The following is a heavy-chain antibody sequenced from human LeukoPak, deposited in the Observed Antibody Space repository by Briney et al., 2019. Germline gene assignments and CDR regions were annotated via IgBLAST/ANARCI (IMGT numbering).Heavy chain of an antibody. CDR3: ARLRGGVLEWYVDS. V-gene: IGHV4-61*09. CDR2: LYTSGST. Sequence: PSETLSLTCTVSGRYIRSGSYYWTWIRQPAGMGLEWIGHLYTSGSTEYNPSLMSRVTIVDDTSRNQFSLNLTSVTAADTAVYYCARLRGGVLEWYVDSWGQGMLVTVFS. D-gene: IGHD3-3*01. CDR1: GRYIRSGSYY. J-gene: IGHJ5*01.